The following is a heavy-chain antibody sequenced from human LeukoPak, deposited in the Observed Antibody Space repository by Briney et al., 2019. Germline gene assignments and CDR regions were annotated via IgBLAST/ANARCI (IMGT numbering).Heavy chain of an antibody. Sequence: ASVKVSCKASGYTFTDYYMHWVRQAPGQGLEWMGWVNPNSGGTNYAQKFQGRVTMTRDTSISTAYMELSRLRSDDTAVYYCARSTSSWTRSNYYYMDVWGKGTTVTVPS. J-gene: IGHJ6*03. D-gene: IGHD2-2*01. V-gene: IGHV1-2*02. CDR1: GYTFTDYY. CDR2: VNPNSGGT. CDR3: ARSTSSWTRSNYYYMDV.